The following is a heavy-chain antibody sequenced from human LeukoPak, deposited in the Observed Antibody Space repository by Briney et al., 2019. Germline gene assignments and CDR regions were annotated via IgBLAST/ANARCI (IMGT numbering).Heavy chain of an antibody. CDR1: GFTFSTYS. J-gene: IGHJ4*02. CDR2: ITSGGTYT. CDR3: ARGHYDILTASYKWTPDY. D-gene: IGHD3-9*01. V-gene: IGHV3-21*06. Sequence: GGSLRLSCAASGFTFSTYSMNWVRQAPGKGLEWVSSITSGGTYTYYADSVKGRFTTSRDNAKNSLSLQLSSLRAEDTAVYYCARGHYDILTASYKWTPDYWGQGILVTVSS.